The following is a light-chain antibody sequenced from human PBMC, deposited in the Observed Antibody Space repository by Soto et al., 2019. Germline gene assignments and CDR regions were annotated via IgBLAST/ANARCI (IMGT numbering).Light chain of an antibody. J-gene: IGLJ1*01. CDR3: CSYAGSYTYG. Sequence: QSALTQPRSVSGSPGQSVTVSCTGTSSDVGGYNYVSWYQQHPGQAPKVMIYDVSKRPSGVPDRFSGSKSGNTASLTISGLQAEDEADYSCCSYAGSYTYGFGTGTKLTVL. V-gene: IGLV2-11*01. CDR1: SSDVGGYNY. CDR2: DVS.